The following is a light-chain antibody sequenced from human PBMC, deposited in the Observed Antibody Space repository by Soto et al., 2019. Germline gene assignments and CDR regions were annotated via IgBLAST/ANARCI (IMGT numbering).Light chain of an antibody. CDR3: QQYNNWPLT. CDR2: GAS. J-gene: IGKJ4*01. Sequence: EIVMTQSPVTLSVSPGERATLSCRASQSVSTNLAWYQQKPGQAPRLLIYGASTRATDIPARFSGSGSGTEFTLTISSLQSEDFAFYYCQQYNNWPLTFGGGTKVEIK. V-gene: IGKV3-15*01. CDR1: QSVSTN.